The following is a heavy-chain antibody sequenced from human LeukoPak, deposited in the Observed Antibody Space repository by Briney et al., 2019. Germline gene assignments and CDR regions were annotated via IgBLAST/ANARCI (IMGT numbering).Heavy chain of an antibody. J-gene: IGHJ4*02. Sequence: GGSLRLSCAASGFTFSSYAMSWVRQAPGKGLELVSAISGSGGSTYYADSVKGRFTISRDNSKNTLYLQMNSLRAEDTAVYYCAKSMVRGVIRGGFGYWGQGTLVTVSS. D-gene: IGHD3-10*01. V-gene: IGHV3-23*01. CDR3: AKSMVRGVIRGGFGY. CDR2: ISGSGGST. CDR1: GFTFSSYA.